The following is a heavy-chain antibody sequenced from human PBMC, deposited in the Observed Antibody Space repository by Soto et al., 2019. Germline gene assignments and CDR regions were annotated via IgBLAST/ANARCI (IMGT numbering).Heavy chain of an antibody. CDR2: IYYSGST. Sequence: SETLSLTCTVSGGSISSYYWSWIRQPPGKGLEWIGYIYYSGSTNYNPSLKSRVTISVDTSKNQFSLKLSSVTAADTAVYYCARTLGELSLSWFDPWGQGTLVTVSS. CDR3: ARTLGELSLSWFDP. V-gene: IGHV4-59*01. J-gene: IGHJ5*02. D-gene: IGHD3-16*02. CDR1: GGSISSYY.